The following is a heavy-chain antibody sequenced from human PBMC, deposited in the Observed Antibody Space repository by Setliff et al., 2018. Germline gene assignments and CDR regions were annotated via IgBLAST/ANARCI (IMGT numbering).Heavy chain of an antibody. D-gene: IGHD3-22*01. Sequence: ASVKVSCKASGYTFTSYGISWVRQAPGQGLEWMGWISAYNGNTDYAQKLQGRVTMTTDTSTSTAYMELRSLRSDDTAVYYCARDPPTYYYDSSGYGDAFDIWGQGTMVTVSS. J-gene: IGHJ3*02. CDR2: ISAYNGNT. V-gene: IGHV1-18*01. CDR3: ARDPPTYYYDSSGYGDAFDI. CDR1: GYTFTSYG.